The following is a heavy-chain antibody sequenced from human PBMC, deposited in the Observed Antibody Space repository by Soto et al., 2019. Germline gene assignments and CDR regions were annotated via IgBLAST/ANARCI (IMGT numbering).Heavy chain of an antibody. J-gene: IGHJ6*02. CDR2: INGGNGNT. CDR3: TRGSTTWPYYYGFDV. V-gene: IGHV1-3*01. D-gene: IGHD2-15*01. Sequence: ASLKVSCKASGYTFTNYAIHWVRQAPGQSLAWMGWINGGNGNTKFSQKFQGRVTIVRDTSANTAYMELNSLRSEDTAVYYCTRGSTTWPYYYGFDVWGQGTTVTVSS. CDR1: GYTFTNYA.